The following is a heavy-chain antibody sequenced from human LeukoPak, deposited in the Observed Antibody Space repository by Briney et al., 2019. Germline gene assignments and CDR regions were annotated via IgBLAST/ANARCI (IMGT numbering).Heavy chain of an antibody. J-gene: IGHJ4*02. CDR2: ISSSGSTI. D-gene: IGHD2-15*01. V-gene: IGHV3-48*04. CDR1: GFTFSSYS. CDR3: ASRKEVVVAEFDY. Sequence: GGSLRLSCAASGFTFSSYSMNWVRQAPGKGLEWVSYISSSGSTIYYADSVKGRFTISRDNAKNSLYLQMNSLRAEDTAVYYCASRKEVVVAEFDYWGQGTLVTVSS.